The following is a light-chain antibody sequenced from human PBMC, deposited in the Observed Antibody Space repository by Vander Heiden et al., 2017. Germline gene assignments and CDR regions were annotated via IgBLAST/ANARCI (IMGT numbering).Light chain of an antibody. CDR1: QSIRNY. V-gene: IGKV1-39*01. Sequence: DIQMTQSPSSLSTSVGDRVTITCRASQSIRNYLNWYQQKPGKAPKVLIYAASNLQSGVPSKFSGSGSGTDFTLTISRLQSEDFATYYCQQTDSTPFTFGHGTKVHIK. CDR3: QQTDSTPFT. CDR2: AAS. J-gene: IGKJ3*01.